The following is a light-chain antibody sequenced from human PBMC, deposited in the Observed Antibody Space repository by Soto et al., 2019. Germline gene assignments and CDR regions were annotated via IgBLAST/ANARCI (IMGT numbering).Light chain of an antibody. CDR1: QRVSSSTY. J-gene: IGKJ5*01. CDR2: GAS. CDR3: QQYNNWPPIT. Sequence: EIVLTQSPGTLSLSQGERATLSCRASQRVSSSTYLAWYQQRPGQAPRLLIYGASARATGIPARFTGSGSGTEFTLTISSLQSEDFAVYYCQQYNNWPPITFGQGTRLE. V-gene: IGKV3-15*01.